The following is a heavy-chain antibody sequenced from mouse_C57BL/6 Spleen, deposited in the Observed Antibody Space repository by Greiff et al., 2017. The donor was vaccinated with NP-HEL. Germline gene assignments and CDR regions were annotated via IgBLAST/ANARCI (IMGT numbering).Heavy chain of an antibody. CDR2: IDPNSGGT. CDR1: GYTFTSYW. CDR3: ARLDDYDRGWFAY. V-gene: IGHV1-72*01. D-gene: IGHD2-4*01. Sequence: QVQLKQPGAELVKPGASVKLSCKASGYTFTSYWMHWVKQRPGRGLEWIGRIDPNSGGTKYNEKFKSKATLTVDKPSSTAYMQLSSLTSEDSAVYYCARLDDYDRGWFAYWGQGTLVTVSA. J-gene: IGHJ3*01.